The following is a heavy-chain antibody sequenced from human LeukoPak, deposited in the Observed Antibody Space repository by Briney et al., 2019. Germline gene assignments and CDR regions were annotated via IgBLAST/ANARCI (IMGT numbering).Heavy chain of an antibody. CDR3: TRRSYDSGSYYDGWYFDY. D-gene: IGHD3-10*01. J-gene: IGHJ4*02. CDR1: GGSFSGYH. Sequence: PSETLSLICAVYGGSFSGYHWNWIRQAPEKVLEWIGEINHNGNTNYNPSLKGRVTISVDTSKNQFSLKLNSVTAADTAVYYCTRRSYDSGSYYDGWYFDYWGQGPLVTVSS. V-gene: IGHV4-34*01. CDR2: INHNGNT.